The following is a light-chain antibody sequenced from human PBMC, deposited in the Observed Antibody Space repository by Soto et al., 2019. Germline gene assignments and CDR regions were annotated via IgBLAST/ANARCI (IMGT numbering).Light chain of an antibody. CDR1: LPITTY. Sequence: DIQLTQSPSSLSASVGDRVTITCRASLPITTYLSWYQLKPGRAPKLLIYAASSLQSGVPSRFSGGGSGTEFTLAISSLQSEDFASYFCQQSYISPWTFGQGTKVEI. J-gene: IGKJ1*01. CDR2: AAS. CDR3: QQSYISPWT. V-gene: IGKV1-39*01.